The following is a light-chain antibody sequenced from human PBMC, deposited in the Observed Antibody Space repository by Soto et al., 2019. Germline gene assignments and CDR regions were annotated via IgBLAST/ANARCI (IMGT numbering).Light chain of an antibody. CDR1: QSVLYSSNSKNY. V-gene: IGKV4-1*01. Sequence: DIVMTQSPDSLAVSLGERATINCKSGQSVLYSSNSKNYLAWYQQKPGQPPKLLIYWAYTRESGVPDRFTGSGSATDFTLTISSLQADDVAVYYCQQYYSIPPTFGQGTRLEIK. J-gene: IGKJ5*01. CDR2: WAY. CDR3: QQYYSIPPT.